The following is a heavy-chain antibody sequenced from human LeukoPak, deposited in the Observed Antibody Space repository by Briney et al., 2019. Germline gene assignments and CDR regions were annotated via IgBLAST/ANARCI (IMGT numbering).Heavy chain of an antibody. V-gene: IGHV3-74*01. CDR2: INGDGTSA. CDR3: ASSWSRSNDAFDI. Sequence: GGSLRLSCAASGFTLRNYWMHWVRQTPGKGLLWVSRINGDGTSATYAGSVRGRFTISRDNAKNTLYLQMNSLRAEDTAVYYCASSWSRSNDAFDIWGQGTMVTVSS. J-gene: IGHJ3*02. CDR1: GFTLRNYW. D-gene: IGHD6-13*01.